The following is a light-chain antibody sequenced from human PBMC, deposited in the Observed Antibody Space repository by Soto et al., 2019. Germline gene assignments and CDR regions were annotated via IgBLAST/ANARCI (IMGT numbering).Light chain of an antibody. CDR2: GAS. CDR1: QSVSSN. J-gene: IGKJ1*01. V-gene: IGKV3-15*01. CDR3: QQYVNWPPWT. Sequence: EIVMPQSPATLSVSPGTRATLSGRASQSVSSNLAWYQQKPGQAPRLLIYGASTRATGIPARFSGSGSGTEFTLTISSLQSEDFAVYYCQQYVNWPPWTFGQGTKVDIK.